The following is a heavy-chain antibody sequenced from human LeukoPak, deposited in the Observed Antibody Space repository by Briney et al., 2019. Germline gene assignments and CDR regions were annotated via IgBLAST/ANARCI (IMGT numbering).Heavy chain of an antibody. Sequence: PGGSLRLSCGASGFTFSSYGMHWVRQAPGKGLEWVAFIRYDGSNKYYADSVKGRFTISRDNSKHTLYLQMNSLRAEDTAVYYCSKWKAIVLVPAARSPIDYWGQGTLVTVSS. V-gene: IGHV3-30*02. J-gene: IGHJ4*02. CDR3: SKWKAIVLVPAARSPIDY. D-gene: IGHD2-2*01. CDR1: GFTFSSYG. CDR2: IRYDGSNK.